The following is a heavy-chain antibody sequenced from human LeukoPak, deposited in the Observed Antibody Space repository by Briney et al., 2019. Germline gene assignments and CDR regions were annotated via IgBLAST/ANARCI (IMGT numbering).Heavy chain of an antibody. CDR2: ISAYNGNT. CDR1: GYTFTSYG. CDR3: ARIDPEARGIAVAV. V-gene: IGHV1-18*01. J-gene: IGHJ4*02. Sequence: ASVKVSCKASGYTFTSYGTSWVRHAPGQGLEWMGWISAYNGNTNYAQKLQGRVTMTTDTSTSTAYMELRSLRSDDTAVYYCARIDPEARGIAVAVWGQGTLVTVSS. D-gene: IGHD6-19*01.